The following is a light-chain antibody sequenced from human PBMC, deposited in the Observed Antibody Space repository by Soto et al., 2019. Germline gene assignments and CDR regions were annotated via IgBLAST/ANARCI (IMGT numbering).Light chain of an antibody. Sequence: EIVLTQSPGTLSLSPGERATLSCRASQSVSSSYLAWYQQKPGQAPRLLIYGASSRATGIPDRFSGSGSGTDFTLTISRLEPEDFAVYYCQQYGSSTGTSGQGTKVDNK. CDR2: GAS. CDR1: QSVSSSY. V-gene: IGKV3-20*01. CDR3: QQYGSSTGT. J-gene: IGKJ1*01.